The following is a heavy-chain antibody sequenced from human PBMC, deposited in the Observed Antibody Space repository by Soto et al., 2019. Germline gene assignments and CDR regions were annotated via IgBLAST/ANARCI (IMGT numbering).Heavy chain of an antibody. J-gene: IGHJ4*02. D-gene: IGHD2-15*01. Sequence: ASVKVSCKASGYTFTSYAMHLVRQAPGQRLEWMGWINAGNGNTKCSQKFQDRVTITRDTSASTAYMELSSLRSEDTAVYYCARGESVVGDYWGQGTLVTVSS. CDR2: INAGNGNT. V-gene: IGHV1-3*01. CDR3: ARGESVVGDY. CDR1: GYTFTSYA.